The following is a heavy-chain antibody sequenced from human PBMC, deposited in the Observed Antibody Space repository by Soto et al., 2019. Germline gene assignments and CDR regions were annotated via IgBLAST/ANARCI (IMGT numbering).Heavy chain of an antibody. CDR2: ISSNNGKT. V-gene: IGHV1-18*04. CDR3: TRAGGYSRGCDF. Sequence: QVNLVQSGAEVKKPGASVNVSCKASGYPFTSYGINWVRQAPGQGLEWMGWISSNNGKTDFAQKFQGRVTMTTDTSTNKAYMELRGLRDDDTYVYDCTRAGGYSRGCDFWGQGALVTVSS. CDR1: GYPFTSYG. J-gene: IGHJ4*02. D-gene: IGHD5-18*01.